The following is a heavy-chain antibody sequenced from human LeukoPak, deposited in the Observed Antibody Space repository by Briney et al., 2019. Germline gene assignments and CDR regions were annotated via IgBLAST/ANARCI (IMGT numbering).Heavy chain of an antibody. Sequence: SETLSLTCAVSGYSISSGYYWGWIRQPPGKGLEWIGGIYHSGSTYYNPSLKSRVTISVDTSKNQFSLKLSSVTAADTAVYYCARDGVGYYGSGSYFDYWGQGTLVTVSS. CDR2: IYHSGST. CDR1: GYSISSGYY. J-gene: IGHJ4*02. V-gene: IGHV4-38-2*02. CDR3: ARDGVGYYGSGSYFDY. D-gene: IGHD3-10*01.